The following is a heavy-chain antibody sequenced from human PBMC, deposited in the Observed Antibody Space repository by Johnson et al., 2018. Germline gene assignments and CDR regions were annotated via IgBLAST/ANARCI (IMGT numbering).Heavy chain of an antibody. CDR3: AASRFLEWQFRAFDI. CDR2: ISGTGGST. D-gene: IGHD3-3*01. V-gene: IGHV3-23*04. Sequence: VQLVESGGGLVQPGGSLRLSCAASGFTFSNYAMGWVRQAPGEGLEWVSSISGTGGSTYYAASVQGRFTIFRNNPKNSLYLQMNSLRAEDTAVYYSAASRFLEWQFRAFDIWGQGTMVTVSS. CDR1: GFTFSNYA. J-gene: IGHJ3*02.